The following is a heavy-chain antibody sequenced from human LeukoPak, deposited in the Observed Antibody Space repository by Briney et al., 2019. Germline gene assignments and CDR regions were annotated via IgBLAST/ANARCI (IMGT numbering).Heavy chain of an antibody. J-gene: IGHJ4*02. CDR2: INPSGGST. D-gene: IGHD4-17*01. CDR1: GYTFTSYY. V-gene: IGHV1-46*01. CDR3: ARDRTVTTPYFDY. Sequence: ASVKVSCKASGYTFTSYYMHWVRQAPGQGLEWMGIINPSGGSTSYAQKFQGRITMTRDMSTSTVYMELSSLRSEDTAVYYCARDRTVTTPYFDYWGQGTLVTVSS.